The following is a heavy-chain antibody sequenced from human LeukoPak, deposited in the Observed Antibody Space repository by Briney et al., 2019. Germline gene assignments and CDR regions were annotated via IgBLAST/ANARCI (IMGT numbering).Heavy chain of an antibody. CDR2: ISSSSSYR. CDR3: MSYAGRSDDY. CDR1: GFTLSRYS. V-gene: IGHV3-21*01. D-gene: IGHD3-16*01. Sequence: GGSLRLSCAASGFTLSRYSMNWVRQAPGKGLEWVSSISSSSSYRYYADSVKGRFTISRDNAKNSLHLQMNSLRAEDTAVYYCMSYAGRSDDYWGQGTLVTVSS. J-gene: IGHJ4*02.